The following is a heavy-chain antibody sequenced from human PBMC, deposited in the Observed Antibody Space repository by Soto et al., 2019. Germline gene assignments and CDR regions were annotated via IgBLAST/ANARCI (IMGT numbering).Heavy chain of an antibody. CDR3: ARDAAGAWFDP. Sequence: PSETLSLTCTVSGGSFSSGGYYWSWIRQHPGKGLEWIGYIYYSGSTYYNPSLKSRVTISVDTSKNQFSLKLSSVTAADTAVYYCARDAAGAWFDPWGQGTLVTVSS. D-gene: IGHD6-13*01. V-gene: IGHV4-31*03. J-gene: IGHJ5*02. CDR2: IYYSGST. CDR1: GGSFSSGGYY.